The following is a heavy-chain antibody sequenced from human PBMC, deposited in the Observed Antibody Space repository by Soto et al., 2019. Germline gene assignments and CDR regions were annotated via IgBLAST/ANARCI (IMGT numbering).Heavy chain of an antibody. CDR3: ASRDPGTSVDY. CDR1: GDSLKNHY. Sequence: SETLSLTCSVSGDSLKNHYWAWIRHSPGKGLEWIGNIYDSGSTNYSPALKSRVSMSVDTSKNLLSLKMNSVTAADTAVYYCASRDPGTSVDYWGQGTLVTVSS. D-gene: IGHD1-7*01. J-gene: IGHJ4*02. V-gene: IGHV4-59*11. CDR2: IYDSGST.